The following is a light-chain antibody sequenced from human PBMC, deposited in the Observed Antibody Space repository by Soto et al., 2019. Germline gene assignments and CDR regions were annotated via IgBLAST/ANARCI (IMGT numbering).Light chain of an antibody. J-gene: IGKJ1*01. V-gene: IGKV1-39*01. CDR3: QQSYSTPRT. CDR2: AAS. Sequence: IQMTHSPSSLSASVGDRVTITCRASQSISSYLNWYRQKPGKAPKLLIYAASSLQSGVPSRFSGSGSGTDFTLTISSLQPEDFATYYCQQSYSTPRTFGQGTKVDI. CDR1: QSISSY.